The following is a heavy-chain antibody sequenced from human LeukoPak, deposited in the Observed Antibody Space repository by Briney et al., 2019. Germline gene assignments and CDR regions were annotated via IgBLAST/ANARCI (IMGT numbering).Heavy chain of an antibody. D-gene: IGHD2-2*01. V-gene: IGHV3-74*01. Sequence: GGSLRLSCAASGFTFSSYWMHWVRQAPGKGLVWVSRISSDGSTTTYAGSVKGRFTISRDNSKNTLYLQMNSLRAEDTAVYYCARVAHLLCFDYWGQGTLVTVSS. CDR2: ISSDGSTT. CDR3: ARVAHLLCFDY. J-gene: IGHJ4*02. CDR1: GFTFSSYW.